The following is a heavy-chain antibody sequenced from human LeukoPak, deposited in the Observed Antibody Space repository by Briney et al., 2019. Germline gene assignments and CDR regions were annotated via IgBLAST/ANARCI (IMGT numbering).Heavy chain of an antibody. J-gene: IGHJ4*02. CDR2: IKQDGSEK. D-gene: IGHD2-2*01. CDR1: GFTFSTYW. Sequence: PGGTLTLSCAASGFTFSTYWMSWVRQAPGKGLDWVANIKQDGSEKYYVDSVKGRFTISRDNTKNSLYLQMNCLRAEDTAVYSCARRSSSRLYWGQGTLVTVSS. V-gene: IGHV3-7*03. CDR3: ARRSSSRLY.